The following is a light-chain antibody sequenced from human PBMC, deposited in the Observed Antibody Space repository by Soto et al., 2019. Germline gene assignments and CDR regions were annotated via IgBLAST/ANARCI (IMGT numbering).Light chain of an antibody. CDR2: DAS. Sequence: EIAMTQSPATLSVSPGERATLSCRASQSVSSKLAWYQQKPGQAPRLLIYDASTRATGIPARFSGSGSGTEFTLTISSLQSEDFAVYYCQQYNNWPPVTFGQGTKVDIK. V-gene: IGKV3-15*01. CDR3: QQYNNWPPVT. CDR1: QSVSSK. J-gene: IGKJ1*01.